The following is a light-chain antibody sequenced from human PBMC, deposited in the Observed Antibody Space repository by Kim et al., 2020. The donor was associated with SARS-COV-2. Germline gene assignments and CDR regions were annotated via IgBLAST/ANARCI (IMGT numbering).Light chain of an antibody. J-gene: IGLJ2*01. CDR2: QDT. CDR3: QAWDRNTAYVV. V-gene: IGLV3-1*01. Sequence: SYELTQPPSVSVSPGQTASITCSGDKLGSKYACWYQQKPGQSPVLVIYQDTKRPSGIPERFSGSNSGNTATLTISGTQAMDEADFYCQAWDRNTAYVVFGGGTKLTVL. CDR1: KLGSKY.